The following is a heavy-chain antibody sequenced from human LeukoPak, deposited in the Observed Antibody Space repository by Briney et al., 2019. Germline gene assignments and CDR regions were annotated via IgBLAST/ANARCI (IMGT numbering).Heavy chain of an antibody. Sequence: ASVKVSCKASGYTFTSYDINWVRQATGQGLEWMGWMNPNSGNTGYAQKFQGRVTITRNTSISTAYMELSSLRSEDTAVYYCARVSTSRGYSGYSSLNYWGQGTLVTVSS. D-gene: IGHD5-12*01. J-gene: IGHJ4*02. CDR1: GYTFTSYD. CDR3: ARVSTSRGYSGYSSLNY. CDR2: MNPNSGNT. V-gene: IGHV1-8*03.